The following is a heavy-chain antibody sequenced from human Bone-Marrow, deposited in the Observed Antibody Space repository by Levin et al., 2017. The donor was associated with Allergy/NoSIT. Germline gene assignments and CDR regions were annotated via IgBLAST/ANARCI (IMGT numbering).Heavy chain of an antibody. Sequence: PGGSLRLSCAASGFIFSSYVMNWVRQAPGKGLEWVSTIGAAGDTYYADSVRGRFAISRDNSKNTLFLQMDSLRSEDTALYYCSKDHPGALATGHWGQGTLVTVSS. CDR3: SKDHPGALATGH. CDR1: GFIFSSYV. CDR2: IGAAGDT. J-gene: IGHJ4*02. V-gene: IGHV3-23*01. D-gene: IGHD7-27*01.